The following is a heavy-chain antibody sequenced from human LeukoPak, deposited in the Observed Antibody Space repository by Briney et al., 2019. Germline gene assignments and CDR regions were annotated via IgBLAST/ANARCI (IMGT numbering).Heavy chain of an antibody. J-gene: IGHJ4*02. CDR1: GFTFSSYA. CDR2: ISSGSRTI. D-gene: IGHD6-13*01. CDR3: ARGDSWYEDY. Sequence: GGSLRLSCAASGFTFSSYAMNWVRQAPGKGLDWVSYISSGSRTIFYADSVKGRFTISRDNAKNTLYLQMNSLRAEDTAVYYCARGDSWYEDYWGQGTLVTVSS. V-gene: IGHV3-48*04.